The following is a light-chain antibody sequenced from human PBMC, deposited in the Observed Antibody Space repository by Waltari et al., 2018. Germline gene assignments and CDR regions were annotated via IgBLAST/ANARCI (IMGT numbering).Light chain of an antibody. CDR3: QTWGTGWV. V-gene: IGLV4-69*01. J-gene: IGLJ3*02. CDR1: RGHSNYA. Sequence: QLVLTQSPSASASLGASVKLTCPLSRGHSNYAIAWHQQQPGKGPRFLMKINSDGSHNKGDGIPDRFSGSTSGAERYLTISSLQSEDEAAYYCQTWGTGWVFGGGTKLTVL. CDR2: INSDGSH.